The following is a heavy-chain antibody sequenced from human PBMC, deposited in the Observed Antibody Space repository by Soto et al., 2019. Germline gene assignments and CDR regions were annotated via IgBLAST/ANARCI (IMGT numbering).Heavy chain of an antibody. D-gene: IGHD5-12*01. V-gene: IGHV3-48*02. CDR1: GFRFSAYS. CDR2: LSFGNHRT. CDR3: TRDSGSGYSMDV. J-gene: IGHJ6*02. Sequence: PGGSLRLSCAASGFRFSAYSMNWVRQAPGEGLEWISYLSFGNHRTLYANSARGRFTVSRYDANQFLYLQMNGLRDEDTALYYCTRDSGSGYSMDVWGQGTTVTVSS.